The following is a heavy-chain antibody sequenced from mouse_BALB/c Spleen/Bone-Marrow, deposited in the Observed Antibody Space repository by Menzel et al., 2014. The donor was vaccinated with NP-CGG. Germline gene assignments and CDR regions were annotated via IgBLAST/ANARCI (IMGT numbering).Heavy chain of an antibody. CDR2: INPYNGDP. CDR1: GYSFTGYF. V-gene: IGHV1-37*01. D-gene: IGHD2-2*01. Sequence: EVQLQQSGPELVKPGASVKISCKASGYSFTGYFMNWMKQSHGKSLEWIGRINPYNGDPFYNQKFKGKATLTVDKSSSTAHMELLSLTSEDSAVYYCGRGNYGYDSWFGYWGQGTLVTVSA. CDR3: GRGNYGYDSWFGY. J-gene: IGHJ3*01.